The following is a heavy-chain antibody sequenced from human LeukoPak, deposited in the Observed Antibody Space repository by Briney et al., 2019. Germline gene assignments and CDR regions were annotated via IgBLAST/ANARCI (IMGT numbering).Heavy chain of an antibody. CDR1: GYSISSGYY. D-gene: IGHD6-13*01. CDR2: IYHSGST. J-gene: IGHJ1*01. CDR3: ARGGRIAAAGTPEYFQH. V-gene: IGHV4-38-2*02. Sequence: SETLSLTCTVSGYSISSGYYWGWIRQPPGKGLEWIGSIYHSGSTYYNPSLKSRVTISVDTSKNQFSLKLSSVTAADTAVYYCARGGRIAAAGTPEYFQHWGQGTLVTVSS.